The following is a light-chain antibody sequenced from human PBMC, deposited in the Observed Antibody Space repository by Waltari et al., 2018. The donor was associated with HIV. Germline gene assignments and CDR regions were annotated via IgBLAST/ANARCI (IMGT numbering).Light chain of an antibody. CDR1: WSDLESKY. J-gene: IGLJ3*02. V-gene: IGLV1-47*01. CDR2: RNH. CDR3: STWDGSLGAYV. Sequence: QSVLTQPPSVSGTPGQHVTISCSGTWSDLESKYVYWYKVVPGTDPKLPIYRNHQRPSGVPDRFSASKSGASASLAVSGLRSDDEADYYCSTWDGSLGAYVFGGGTKLTVL.